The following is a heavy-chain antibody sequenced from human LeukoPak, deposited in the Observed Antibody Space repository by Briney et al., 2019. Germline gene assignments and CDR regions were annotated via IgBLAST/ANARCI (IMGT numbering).Heavy chain of an antibody. Sequence: ASVKVSCKASGYTFTSYDINWVRQATGQGLEWMGWMNPNSGNTGYAQKFQGRVTMTRNTSISTAYMELSSLRSEDTAVYYCARSYYYGSGQSNYGMDVWGQGTTVTVSS. V-gene: IGHV1-8*01. CDR2: MNPNSGNT. J-gene: IGHJ6*02. CDR3: ARSYYYGSGQSNYGMDV. CDR1: GYTFTSYD. D-gene: IGHD3-10*01.